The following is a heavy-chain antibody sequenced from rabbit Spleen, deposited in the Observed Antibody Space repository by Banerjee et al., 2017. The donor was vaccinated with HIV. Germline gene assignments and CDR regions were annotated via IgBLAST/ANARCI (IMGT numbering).Heavy chain of an antibody. V-gene: IGHV1S40*01. J-gene: IGHJ4*01. CDR3: ARGSATMTMVITGYYLNL. D-gene: IGHD2-1*01. CDR2: IYADSSGST. CDR1: GFFFSSNYY. Sequence: QSLEESGGDLVKPGASLTLTCTASGFFFSSNYYMCWVRQAPGKGLECIACIYADSSGSTWYASWAKGRFTISKASSTTVTLQMTSLTVADTATYFCARGSATMTMVITGYYLNLWGPGTLVTVS.